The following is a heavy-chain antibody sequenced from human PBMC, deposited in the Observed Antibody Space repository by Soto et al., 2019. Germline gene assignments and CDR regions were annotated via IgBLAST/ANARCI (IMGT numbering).Heavy chain of an antibody. Sequence: SETLSLTCAVSGGSISSSNWWSWVRQPPGRGLEWIGEIYHSGSTNYNPSLKSRVTISVDKSKNQFSLKLSSVTAADTAVYYCARAGYYYDSSGYYGSVGLDYWGQGTLVTVSS. J-gene: IGHJ4*02. CDR1: GGSISSSNW. CDR3: ARAGYYYDSSGYYGSVGLDY. CDR2: IYHSGST. D-gene: IGHD3-22*01. V-gene: IGHV4-4*02.